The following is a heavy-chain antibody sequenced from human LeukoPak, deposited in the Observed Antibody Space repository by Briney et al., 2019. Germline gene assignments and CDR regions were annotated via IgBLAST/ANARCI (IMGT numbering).Heavy chain of an antibody. J-gene: IGHJ2*01. D-gene: IGHD6-25*01. V-gene: IGHV4-59*08. CDR3: ARQGGGFWYFDL. CDR1: GGPISSYY. Sequence: TSETLSLTCTVSGGPISSYYWSWIRQPPGKGLEWIGYIYYSGSTNYNPSLKSRVTISVDTSKNQFSLKLSSVTAADTAVYYCARQGGGFWYFDLWGRGTLVTVSS. CDR2: IYYSGST.